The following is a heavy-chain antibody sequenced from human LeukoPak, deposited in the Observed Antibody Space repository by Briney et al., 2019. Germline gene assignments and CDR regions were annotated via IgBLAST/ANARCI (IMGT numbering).Heavy chain of an antibody. CDR1: GFTISSQA. Sequence: PGGSLRLSCAASGFTISSQAMSWVRQAPGKGLECVSTIGISDDDRHYADSVKGRFTISRDNSKNTLYLQMNSLRADDTAVYYCAKDAPGAGGFDYWGQGTLVTVSS. V-gene: IGHV3-23*01. J-gene: IGHJ4*02. D-gene: IGHD1-14*01. CDR3: AKDAPGAGGFDY. CDR2: IGISDDDR.